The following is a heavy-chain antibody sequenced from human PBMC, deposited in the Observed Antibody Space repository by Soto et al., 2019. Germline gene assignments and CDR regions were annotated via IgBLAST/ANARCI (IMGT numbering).Heavy chain of an antibody. D-gene: IGHD6-13*01. Sequence: SETLSLTCTVSGGSISSGGYYWSWIRQHPGKGLEWIGYIYYSGSTYYNPSLKSRVTISVDTSKNQFSLKLSSVTAADTAVYYCARDRGYSSPLDFDYWGQGTLVTVSS. CDR2: IYYSGST. CDR1: GGSISSGGYY. V-gene: IGHV4-31*03. J-gene: IGHJ4*02. CDR3: ARDRGYSSPLDFDY.